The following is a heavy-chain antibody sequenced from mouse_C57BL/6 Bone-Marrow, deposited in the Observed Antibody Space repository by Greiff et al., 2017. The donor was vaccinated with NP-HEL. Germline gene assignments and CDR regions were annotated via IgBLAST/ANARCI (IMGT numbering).Heavy chain of an antibody. Sequence: EVMLVESGGGLVQPGGSLKLSCAASGFTFSDYYMYWVRQTPEKRLEWVAYISNGGGSTYYPDTVKGRFTISRDNAKNTLYLQMSRLKSEDTAMYYCARQSSYEAYWYFDVWGTGTTVTVSS. V-gene: IGHV5-12*01. J-gene: IGHJ1*03. CDR1: GFTFSDYY. CDR3: ARQSSYEAYWYFDV. D-gene: IGHD1-1*01. CDR2: ISNGGGST.